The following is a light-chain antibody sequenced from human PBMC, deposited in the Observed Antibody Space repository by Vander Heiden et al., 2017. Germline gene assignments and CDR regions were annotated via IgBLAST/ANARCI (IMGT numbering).Light chain of an antibody. Sequence: IVLTQSPGTLSLSPGERATLSCRASQSIASTYLAWYQHKHGQAPSLLIYGASNRATGVPNRFSGSGSGTDFSLTITRLEPEDSAVYYCQQYSGSPRTFGQGTKVEIK. V-gene: IGKV3-20*01. CDR3: QQYSGSPRT. J-gene: IGKJ1*01. CDR2: GAS. CDR1: QSIASTY.